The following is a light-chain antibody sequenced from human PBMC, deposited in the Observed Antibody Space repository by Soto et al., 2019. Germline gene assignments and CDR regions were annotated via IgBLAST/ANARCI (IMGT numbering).Light chain of an antibody. CDR3: CSYAGSGSFYV. J-gene: IGLJ1*01. CDR2: GVT. V-gene: IGLV2-23*02. Sequence: SALTQPASVSGSPGQSITISCTGSSSDVGTYNLVSWYQQHAGKAPKLMIYGVTKRPSGVSNRFSGSKSGNTASLTISGLQAEDEADYYCCSYAGSGSFYVFGTGTKVTVL. CDR1: SSDVGTYNL.